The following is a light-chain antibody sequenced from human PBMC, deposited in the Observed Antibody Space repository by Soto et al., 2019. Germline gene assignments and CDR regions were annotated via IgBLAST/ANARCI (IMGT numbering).Light chain of an antibody. J-gene: IGKJ4*01. CDR1: QSVSDY. CDR2: DTS. Sequence: DIVLTQSPATLSLSPGERATLSCRTSQSVSDYLAWFQQKPGQAPRLLIYDTSKRAPGAPARFSGSGYGTGLPLPHRQLEPEYSAVYYCQQRRDWPRLTFGGGTKVEI. V-gene: IGKV3-11*01. CDR3: QQRRDWPRLT.